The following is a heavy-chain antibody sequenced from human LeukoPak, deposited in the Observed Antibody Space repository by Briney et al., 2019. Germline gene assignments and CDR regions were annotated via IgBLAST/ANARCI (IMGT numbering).Heavy chain of an antibody. CDR1: GFTFSSYA. CDR2: ISGSGGST. D-gene: IGHD6-13*01. Sequence: GGSLRLSCAASGFTFSSYAMSWVRQAPGKGLEWVSAISGSGGSTYYADSVKGRFTISRDNSKNTLYLQMNSLRAEDTAIYYCASSYSSSWPRGGMFGYWGQGTLVTVSS. V-gene: IGHV3-23*01. CDR3: ASSYSSSWPRGGMFGY. J-gene: IGHJ4*02.